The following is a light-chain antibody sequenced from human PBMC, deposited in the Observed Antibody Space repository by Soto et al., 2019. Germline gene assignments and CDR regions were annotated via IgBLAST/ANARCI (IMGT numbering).Light chain of an antibody. CDR3: QQYNSYSPYT. Sequence: DIQMTQSPSTLSASVGDRVTITCRASPSISSWLAWYQQKPGKAPKLLIYKASSLESGVPSRFSGSGSGKEFTLTISSLQPDDFATYYCQQYNSYSPYTFGQGTKLEIK. J-gene: IGKJ2*01. CDR2: KAS. V-gene: IGKV1-5*03. CDR1: PSISSW.